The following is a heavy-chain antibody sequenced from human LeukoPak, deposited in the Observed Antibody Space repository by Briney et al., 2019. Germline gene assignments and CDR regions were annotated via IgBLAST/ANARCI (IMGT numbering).Heavy chain of an antibody. D-gene: IGHD6-6*01. CDR1: GFTFSSYS. Sequence: GGSLRLSCAASGFTFSSYSMNWVRQAPGKGLEWISYTNSDSSTIYYADSVKGRFTISRDNAKNSLYLQMNSLRAEDTAVYYCARERLAARQLVSFDYWGQGTLVTVSS. CDR2: TNSDSSTI. V-gene: IGHV3-48*04. CDR3: ARERLAARQLVSFDY. J-gene: IGHJ4*02.